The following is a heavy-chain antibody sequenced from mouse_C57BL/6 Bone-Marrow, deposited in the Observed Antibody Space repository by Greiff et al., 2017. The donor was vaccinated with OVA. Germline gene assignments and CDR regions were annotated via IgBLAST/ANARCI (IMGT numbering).Heavy chain of an antibody. CDR3: ARPYYYGSSLYWYFDD. CDR1: DSEVFPIAY. J-gene: IGHJ1*03. D-gene: IGHD1-1*01. V-gene: IGHV15-2*01. Sequence: SGSELRSPGSSVKLSCKDFDSEVFPIAYMSWVRQKPGHGFEWIGGILPSIGSTIYGEKFEDKATLDADTLSNTAYLELNSLTSEDSAIYYCARPYYYGSSLYWYFDDWGTGTTVTVSS. CDR2: ILPSIGST.